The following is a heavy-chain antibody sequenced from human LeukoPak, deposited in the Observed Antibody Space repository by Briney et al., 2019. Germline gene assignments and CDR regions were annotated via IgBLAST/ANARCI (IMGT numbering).Heavy chain of an antibody. D-gene: IGHD6-13*01. Sequence: AGGSLRLSCAASGFTFSSYAMSWVRQAPGKGREWVSAISGSGGSTYYADSVKGRFTISRDNSKNTLYLQMNSLRAEDTAVYYCAKDSSSWYVFDYWGQGTLVTVSS. CDR3: AKDSSSWYVFDY. J-gene: IGHJ4*02. V-gene: IGHV3-23*01. CDR1: GFTFSSYA. CDR2: ISGSGGST.